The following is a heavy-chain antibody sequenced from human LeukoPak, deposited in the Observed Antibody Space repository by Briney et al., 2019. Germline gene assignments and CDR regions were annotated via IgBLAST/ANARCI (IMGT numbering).Heavy chain of an antibody. D-gene: IGHD2-2*01. Sequence: SETLSLTCAVSGGSISSGGYSWSWIRQPPGKGLEWIGYIYYSGSTNYNPSLKSRVTISADTSKNQFSLKLSSVTAADTAVYYCARFVTAVGSWFDPWGQGTLVTVSS. CDR1: GGSISSGGYS. CDR2: IYYSGST. CDR3: ARFVTAVGSWFDP. V-gene: IGHV4-61*08. J-gene: IGHJ5*02.